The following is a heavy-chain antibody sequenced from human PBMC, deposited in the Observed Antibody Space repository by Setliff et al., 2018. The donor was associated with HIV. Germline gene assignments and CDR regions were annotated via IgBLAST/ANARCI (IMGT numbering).Heavy chain of an antibody. V-gene: IGHV4-38-2*02. CDR1: GYSISIGYY. CDR2: SYHSGST. J-gene: IGHJ4*02. D-gene: IGHD6-19*01. CDR3: ARDNGVAGFDY. Sequence: TSETLSLTCAVSGYSISIGYYWGWIRQPPGKGLEWIGNSYHSGSTYYNPSLKSRVTISVDTSKKRFSLKLSSVTAADTAVYSCARDNGVAGFDYWGQGTLVTVSS.